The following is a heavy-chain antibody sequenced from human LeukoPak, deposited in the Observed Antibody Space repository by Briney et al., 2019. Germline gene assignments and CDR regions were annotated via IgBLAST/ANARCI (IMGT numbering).Heavy chain of an antibody. Sequence: SETLSLPCTVSGGSISSSSYYCGWIRQPPGKGLGWIGSIYYSGSTYYNPSLKSRVTISVDTSKNQFSLKLSSVTAADTAVYYCARLIYMDYVWGSTSGFDYWGQGTLVTVSS. D-gene: IGHD3-16*01. CDR2: IYYSGST. CDR3: ARLIYMDYVWGSTSGFDY. V-gene: IGHV4-39*01. CDR1: GGSISSSSYY. J-gene: IGHJ4*02.